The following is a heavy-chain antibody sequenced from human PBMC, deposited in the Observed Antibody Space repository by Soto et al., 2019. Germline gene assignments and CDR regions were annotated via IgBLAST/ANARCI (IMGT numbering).Heavy chain of an antibody. CDR3: ARGYCTTNICDPWFDP. J-gene: IGHJ5*02. Sequence: PGESLKISCKGSGYAFTSYWIAWVRQMPGKGLEWMGIIYPGDSDTRYSPSFQGQVTISADKSITTAYLQWSSLKASDTAMYYCARGYCTTNICDPWFDPWGQGTLVTVSS. D-gene: IGHD2-8*01. V-gene: IGHV5-51*01. CDR1: GYAFTSYW. CDR2: IYPGDSDT.